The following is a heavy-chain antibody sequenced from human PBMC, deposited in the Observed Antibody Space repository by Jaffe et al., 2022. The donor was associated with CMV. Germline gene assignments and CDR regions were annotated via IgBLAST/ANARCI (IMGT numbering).Heavy chain of an antibody. CDR1: GFTFSSYS. V-gene: IGHV3-21*01. CDR3: AATREDYYDSSGPHFDY. D-gene: IGHD3-22*01. J-gene: IGHJ4*02. CDR2: ISSSSSYI. Sequence: EVQLVESGGGLVKPGGSLRLSCAASGFTFSSYSMNWVRQAPGKGLEWVSSISSSSSYIYYADSVKGRFTISRDNAKNSLYLQMNSLRAEDTAVYYCAATREDYYDSSGPHFDYWGQGTLVTVSS.